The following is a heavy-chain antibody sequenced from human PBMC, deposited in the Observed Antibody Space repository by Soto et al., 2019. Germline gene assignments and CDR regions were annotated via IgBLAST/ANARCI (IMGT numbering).Heavy chain of an antibody. Sequence: QVQLVQSGAEVKKPGSSVKVSCKSSGGGFNSYSISWVRQAPGQGLEWMGVIIPILGTPTYAQKFQGRVTITADKSTSTAYMEVSRLTSEDTAVYYCARGGPVIIPAATNWFDPWGQGTLVTVSS. V-gene: IGHV1-69*06. D-gene: IGHD6-25*01. CDR1: GGGFNSYS. CDR2: IIPILGTP. CDR3: ARGGPVIIPAATNWFDP. J-gene: IGHJ5*02.